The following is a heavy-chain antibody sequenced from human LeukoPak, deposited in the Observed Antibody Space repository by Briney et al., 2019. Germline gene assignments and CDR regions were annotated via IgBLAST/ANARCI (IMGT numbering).Heavy chain of an antibody. D-gene: IGHD3-22*01. CDR2: ISDSGGTT. CDR3: AKRGVVIRVILVGFHKQAYYFES. Sequence: GGSLRPSCVVSGITLSNYGMSWVRQAPGKGLEWVAGISDSGGTTNYADSVKGRFTVSRDNPKNTLYLQMNSLRAEDTAVYFCAKRGVVIRVILVGFHKQAYYFESWGQGVLVTVSS. V-gene: IGHV3-23*01. CDR1: GITLSNYG. J-gene: IGHJ4*02.